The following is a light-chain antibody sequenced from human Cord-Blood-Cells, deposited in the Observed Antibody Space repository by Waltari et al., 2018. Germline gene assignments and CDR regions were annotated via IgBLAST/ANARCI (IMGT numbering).Light chain of an antibody. CDR2: DVS. Sequence: QSSLTQPASVSGSPGQSTTISCTRTSSDAGGYNYVSWYQQHPGKTPQLMIYDVSNRPSGVSNRFSGSKSGNTSSLTISGLQAEDEADYYCSSYTSSSTLVFGGGTKLTVL. V-gene: IGLV2-14*03. CDR3: SSYTSSSTLV. CDR1: SSDAGGYNY. J-gene: IGLJ3*02.